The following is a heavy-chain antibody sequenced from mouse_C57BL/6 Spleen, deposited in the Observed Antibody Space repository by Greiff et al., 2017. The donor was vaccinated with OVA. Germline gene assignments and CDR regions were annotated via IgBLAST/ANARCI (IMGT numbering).Heavy chain of an antibody. CDR2: IYPGNSDT. CDR1: GYTFTSYW. V-gene: IGHV1-5*01. CDR3: TRAFWDGDYAMDY. Sequence: SGTVLARPGASVKMSCKTSGYTFTSYWMHWVKQRPGQGLEWIGAIYPGNSDTSYNQKFKGKAKLAAVTSASTAYMELSSLTNEDSAVYYCTRAFWDGDYAMDYWGQGTSVTVSS. D-gene: IGHD4-1*01. J-gene: IGHJ4*01.